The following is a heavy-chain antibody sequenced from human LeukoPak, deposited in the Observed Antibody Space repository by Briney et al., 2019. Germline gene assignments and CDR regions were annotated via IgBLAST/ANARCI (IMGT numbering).Heavy chain of an antibody. CDR1: GFTFSSYS. Sequence: GGSLRLSCAASGFTFSSYSMNWVRQAPGKGLEWVSSISSSSYIYYADSVKGRFTISRDNAKNSLYLQMNSLRAEDTAVYYCARTRREYSSGWYEFDYWGQGTLVTVSS. CDR2: ISSSSYI. CDR3: ARTRREYSSGWYEFDY. V-gene: IGHV3-21*01. D-gene: IGHD6-19*01. J-gene: IGHJ4*02.